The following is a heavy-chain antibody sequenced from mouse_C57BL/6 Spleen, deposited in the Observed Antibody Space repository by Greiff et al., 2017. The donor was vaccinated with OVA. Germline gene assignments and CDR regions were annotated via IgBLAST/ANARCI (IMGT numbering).Heavy chain of an antibody. V-gene: IGHV1-50*01. J-gene: IGHJ1*03. CDR1: GYTFTSYW. CDR3: ARRNYCNLVGYVEV. CDR2: IDPSDSYT. Sequence: QVQLQQPGAELVKPGASVKLSCKASGYTFTSYWMQWVKQRPGQGLEWIGEIDPSDSYTNYNQKFKGKATLTVDTSSSTAYMQLSSLTSEDSAVYYCARRNYCNLVGYVEVWGTGTTVTVSS. D-gene: IGHD2-1*01.